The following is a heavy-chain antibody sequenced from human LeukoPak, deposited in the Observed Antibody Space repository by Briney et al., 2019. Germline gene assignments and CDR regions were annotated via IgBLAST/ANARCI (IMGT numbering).Heavy chain of an antibody. CDR2: IGTTGDT. V-gene: IGHV3-13*04. CDR3: ARGDILTAYSFDP. Sequence: PGGSLRLSCAASGFTFSNYDMHWVRQATGKGLEWVSGIGTTGDTYYPASVKGRFTISRENAKNSLYLQMDSLRAGDTAVYYCARGDILTAYSFDPWGQGTLVIVSS. D-gene: IGHD3-9*01. J-gene: IGHJ5*02. CDR1: GFTFSNYD.